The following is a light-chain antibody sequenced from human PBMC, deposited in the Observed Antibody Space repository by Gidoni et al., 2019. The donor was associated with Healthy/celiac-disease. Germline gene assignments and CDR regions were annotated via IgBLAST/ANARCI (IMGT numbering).Light chain of an antibody. J-gene: IGLJ2*01. Sequence: QSALPQPPSVSGSPGQSITISCTGTSSDAGGYNYVPWYQQHPGKAPKLMIYHVSNRPSGVSNRFSGSKSGNTASLTISGLQAEDEADYYCSSYTSSSVVFGGGTKLTVL. CDR1: SSDAGGYNY. V-gene: IGLV2-14*03. CDR2: HVS. CDR3: SSYTSSSVV.